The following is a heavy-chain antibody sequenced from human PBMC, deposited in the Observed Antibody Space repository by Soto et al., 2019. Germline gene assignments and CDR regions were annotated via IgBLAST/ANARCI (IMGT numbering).Heavy chain of an antibody. CDR1: GGSISSGGYY. J-gene: IGHJ4*02. V-gene: IGHV4-31*03. CDR2: IYYSGST. Sequence: SETLSLTCTVSGGSISSGGYYWSWIRHHPGKGLEWIGYIYYSGSTYYNPSLKSRVTISVDTSKNQFSLKLSSVTAADTAVYYCARVLYYDSSGYYTFDYWGQGTLVTVSS. D-gene: IGHD3-22*01. CDR3: ARVLYYDSSGYYTFDY.